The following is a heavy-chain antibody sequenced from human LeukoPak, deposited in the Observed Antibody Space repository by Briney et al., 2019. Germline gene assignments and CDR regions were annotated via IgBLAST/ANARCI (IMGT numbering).Heavy chain of an antibody. D-gene: IGHD5-24*01. CDR2: IYYSGST. CDR3: ARATKPPPGYYYGMDV. J-gene: IGHJ6*02. CDR1: GGSISSYY. V-gene: IGHV4-59*01. Sequence: SETLSLTCTVSGGSISSYYWSWIRQPPGKGLEWIGYIYYSGSTNYNPSLKSRVTISVDTSKNQFSLKLSSVTAADTAVYYCARATKPPPGYYYGMDVWGQGTTVTVSS.